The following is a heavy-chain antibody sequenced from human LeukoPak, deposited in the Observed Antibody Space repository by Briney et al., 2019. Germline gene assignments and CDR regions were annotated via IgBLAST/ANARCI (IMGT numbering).Heavy chain of an antibody. V-gene: IGHV1-46*01. CDR3: ARDQEGFDY. CDR1: GYIFTSNY. Sequence: ASVTVSCTASGYIFTSNYIHWVRQAPTHGLEWVGMISPRDGSTSYAQRFQDRVTVTRDTSTSTVHMELSGLRSEDTAVYYCARDQEGFDYWGQGTQVTVSS. J-gene: IGHJ4*02. CDR2: ISPRDGST.